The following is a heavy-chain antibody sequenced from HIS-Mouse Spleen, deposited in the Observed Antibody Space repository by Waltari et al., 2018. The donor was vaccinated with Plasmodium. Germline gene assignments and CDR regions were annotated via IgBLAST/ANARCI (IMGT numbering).Heavy chain of an antibody. D-gene: IGHD3-3*01. V-gene: IGHV3-30*04. J-gene: IGHJ6*02. Sequence: QVQLVESGGGVVQPGRYLRLSCAASGFTFSSYAMHWVRQAPGKGLEWVAVISYDGSNKYYSDSVKGRFTISRDNSKNTLYLQMNSLRAEDTAVYYCARLYYDFWSGYYPYGMDVWGQGTTVTVSS. CDR3: ARLYYDFWSGYYPYGMDV. CDR1: GFTFSSYA. CDR2: ISYDGSNK.